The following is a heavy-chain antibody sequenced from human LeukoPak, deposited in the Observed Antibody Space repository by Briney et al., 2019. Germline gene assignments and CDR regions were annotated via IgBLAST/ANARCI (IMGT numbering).Heavy chain of an antibody. CDR1: GFSFSRSW. J-gene: IGHJ4*02. D-gene: IGHD3-10*01. V-gene: IGHV3-7*01. CDR3: VRDGPFGSGTFGY. CDR2: IKVDGSEK. Sequence: GGSLRLSCVAPGFSFSRSWMSWVRQAPGKGLEWVANIKVDGSEKHYLDSVEGRFIISRDNAKNSLHLQMNNLRAEDTAEYYCVRDGPFGSGTFGYWAQGTLVSVSS.